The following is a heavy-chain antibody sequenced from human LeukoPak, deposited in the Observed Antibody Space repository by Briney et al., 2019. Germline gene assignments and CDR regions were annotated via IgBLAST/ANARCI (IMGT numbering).Heavy chain of an antibody. D-gene: IGHD3-9*01. CDR1: GGSVSSTEFY. V-gene: IGHV4-39*01. CDR2: IYYPGSS. J-gene: IGHJ4*02. CDR3: ARLSKGRSFEHIFDY. Sequence: PSKTLSLTCTVSGGSVSSTEFYWGWIRQPPGKGLQWIGNIYYPGSSYYNPSLNSRVTMSVDPSQNRFSLKMTSVTAADTAVYYCARLSKGRSFEHIFDYWGQGTLVRVSS.